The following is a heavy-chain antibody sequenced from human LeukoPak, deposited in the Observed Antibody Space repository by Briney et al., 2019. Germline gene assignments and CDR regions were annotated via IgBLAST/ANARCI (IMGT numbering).Heavy chain of an antibody. D-gene: IGHD6-19*01. V-gene: IGHV3-23*01. CDR1: GFTFSNYA. CDR3: AKDRIPVAGRQDIWDY. J-gene: IGHJ4*02. Sequence: GGSLRLSCVGAGFTFSNYAMTWVRQTPGKGLGWVSGISGSGDRTYYADSVKGRFTISRDNSKNTLYLQMNSLTDDDSAVYYCAKDRIPVAGRQDIWDYWGQGTLVTVSS. CDR2: ISGSGDRT.